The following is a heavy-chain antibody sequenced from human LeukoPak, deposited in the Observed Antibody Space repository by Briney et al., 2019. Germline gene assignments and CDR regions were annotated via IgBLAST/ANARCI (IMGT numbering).Heavy chain of an antibody. CDR3: ARGPGMVATYGY. Sequence: SETLSLTCTVSGGSISSGDYYWSWSRQPPGKGLEWIGEINHSGSTNYNPSLKSRVTISVDTSKNQFSLKLSSVTAADTAVYYCARGPGMVATYGYWGQGTLVTVSS. J-gene: IGHJ4*02. CDR2: INHSGST. CDR1: GGSISSGDYY. V-gene: IGHV4-39*07. D-gene: IGHD5-12*01.